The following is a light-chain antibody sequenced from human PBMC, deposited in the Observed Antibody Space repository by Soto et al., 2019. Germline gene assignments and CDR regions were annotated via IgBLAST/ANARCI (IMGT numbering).Light chain of an antibody. V-gene: IGLV1-44*01. Sequence: QSVLTQPPSASGTPGQRVTISWSGSSSNIESHAVNWYQKFPGTAPKLLMYNNNQRSSGVPARFSGSRSGSSASLAISGLQSEDEADYYCAAWDDSLHNVIFGGGTKVTVL. CDR3: AAWDDSLHNVI. CDR2: NNN. J-gene: IGLJ2*01. CDR1: SSNIESHA.